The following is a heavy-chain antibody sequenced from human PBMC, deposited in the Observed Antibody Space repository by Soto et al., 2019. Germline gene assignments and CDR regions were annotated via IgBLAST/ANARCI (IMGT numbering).Heavy chain of an antibody. Sequence: QVQLVQSGAEVKKPGASVKVSCKASGYTFISYYTHWVRQAPGQGLEWMGMINPSGGTTNYAQKFQGRVTLTRDTSTSTVYMELGSLRSEDTAVYFCAGSWWGTDRLMAYNWLGPWGQGTLVTVSS. CDR1: GYTFISYY. J-gene: IGHJ5*02. V-gene: IGHV1-46*03. D-gene: IGHD3-10*01. CDR2: INPSGGTT. CDR3: AGSWWGTDRLMAYNWLGP.